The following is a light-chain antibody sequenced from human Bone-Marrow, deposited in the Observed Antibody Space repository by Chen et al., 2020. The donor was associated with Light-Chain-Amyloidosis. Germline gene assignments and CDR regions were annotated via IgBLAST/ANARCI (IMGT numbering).Light chain of an antibody. CDR1: SSDVGSYHL. Sequence: QSALTQPASVSGSPGQSITISCTGTSSDVGSYHLVSWYQHHPGKAPKLIIYEGTKRPSGVSNRFSGSNAGNAASLTISGLQAEDEADYYCCSYAGSSTLVFGGGTKLTVL. CDR3: CSYAGSSTLV. V-gene: IGLV2-23*01. CDR2: EGT. J-gene: IGLJ3*02.